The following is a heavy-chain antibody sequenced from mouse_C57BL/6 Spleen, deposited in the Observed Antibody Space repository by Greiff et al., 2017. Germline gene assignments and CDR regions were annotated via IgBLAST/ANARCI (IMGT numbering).Heavy chain of an antibody. Sequence: DVKLQESGPVLVKPGASVKMSCKASGYTFTDYYMNWVKQSHGKSLEWIGVINPYNGGTSYNQKFKGKATLTVDKSSSTAYMELNSLTSEDAAVYYCARYDYDEGYAMDYWGQGTSVTVSS. J-gene: IGHJ4*01. V-gene: IGHV1-19*01. D-gene: IGHD2-4*01. CDR3: ARYDYDEGYAMDY. CDR2: INPYNGGT. CDR1: GYTFTDYY.